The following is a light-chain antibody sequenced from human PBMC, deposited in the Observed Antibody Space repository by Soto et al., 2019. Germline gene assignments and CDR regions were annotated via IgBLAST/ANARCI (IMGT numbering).Light chain of an antibody. Sequence: EIVSTQSPDTLSLSPGERATLSCRASQSVSSDYLVWYQQKPGQAPRLLIYGASRRATGIPDRFSGGGSGTDFILTISRLEPEDFAVYYCQHYDNTPPAVTFGPGTKVDIK. CDR3: QHYDNTPPAVT. CDR1: QSVSSDY. J-gene: IGKJ3*01. V-gene: IGKV3-20*01. CDR2: GAS.